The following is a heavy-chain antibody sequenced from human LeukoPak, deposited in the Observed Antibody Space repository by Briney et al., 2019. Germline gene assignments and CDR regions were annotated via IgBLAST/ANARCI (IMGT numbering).Heavy chain of an antibody. Sequence: PGGSLRLSCAASGFTFNNHWMSWVRQAQGEGPEWVASIKEDASEKYYVDSVKGRFTISRDNAKNSLYLQMNSLRAEDTAVYYCARMVRQVAPDGSGHFNWFDPWGQGTLVTVSS. J-gene: IGHJ5*02. V-gene: IGHV3-7*01. CDR2: IKEDASEK. CDR1: GFTFNNHW. CDR3: ARMVRQVAPDGSGHFNWFDP. D-gene: IGHD2-15*01.